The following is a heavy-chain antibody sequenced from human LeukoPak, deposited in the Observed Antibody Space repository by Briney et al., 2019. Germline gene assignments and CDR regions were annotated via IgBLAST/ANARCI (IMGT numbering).Heavy chain of an antibody. J-gene: IGHJ1*01. V-gene: IGHV1-69*04. D-gene: IGHD3-22*01. CDR3: ARVSGNYYDSSGYYPAEYFQH. CDR2: IIPILGIA. Sequence: VASVKVSCKASGYTFTSYDINWVRQATGQGLEWMGRIIPILGIANYAQKFQGRVTITADKSTSTAYMELSSLRSEDTAVYYCARVSGNYYDSSGYYPAEYFQHWGQGTLVTVSS. CDR1: GYTFTSYD.